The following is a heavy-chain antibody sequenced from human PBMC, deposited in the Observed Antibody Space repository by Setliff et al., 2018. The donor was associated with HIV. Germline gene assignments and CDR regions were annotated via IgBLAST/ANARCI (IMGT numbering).Heavy chain of an antibody. J-gene: IGHJ4*02. V-gene: IGHV3-74*01. CDR3: ARDLNWAFDY. D-gene: IGHD1-1*01. CDR1: GIIFSNNW. Sequence: GGSLRLSCTASGIIFSNNWMHWVRQVPGKGLVWVSGISGSGDTTNYADSVKGRFTISGDNAKNTLYLQMNSLTSEDTAVYYCARDLNWAFDYWGQGILVTVSS. CDR2: ISGSGDTT.